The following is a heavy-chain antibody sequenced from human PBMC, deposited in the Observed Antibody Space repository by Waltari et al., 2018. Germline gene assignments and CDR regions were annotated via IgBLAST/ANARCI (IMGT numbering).Heavy chain of an antibody. J-gene: IGHJ6*02. CDR3: ARDRDFSTLDV. Sequence: EVQLVESGGGLVQPGGCLRLSCGGSGFTFNNYWIAGVRQAPGRGLEWVAKIMKDGSTKEYVGAVKGRFTSSRDNAMNSVYLQLSSLRVEDTAVYYCARDRDFSTLDVWGQGTSVTVSS. V-gene: IGHV3-7*04. CDR2: IMKDGSTK. D-gene: IGHD3-3*01. CDR1: GFTFNNYW.